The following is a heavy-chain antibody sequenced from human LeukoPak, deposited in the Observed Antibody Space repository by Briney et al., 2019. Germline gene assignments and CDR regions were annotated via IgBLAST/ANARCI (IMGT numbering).Heavy chain of an antibody. CDR1: GYTLTELP. D-gene: IGHD4-17*01. J-gene: IGHJ6*02. CDR2: FDPEDGET. V-gene: IGHV1-24*01. Sequence: ASVTVSCKVSGYTLTELPMHWVRQAPGKGLEWMGGFDPEDGETIYAQKFQGRVTMTEDTSTDTAYMELSSLRSEDTAVYYCATDPYGDYVPAYGMDVWGQGTTVTVSS. CDR3: ATDPYGDYVPAYGMDV.